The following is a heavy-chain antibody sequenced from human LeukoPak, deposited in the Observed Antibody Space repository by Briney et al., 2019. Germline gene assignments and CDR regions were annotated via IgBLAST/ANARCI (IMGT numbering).Heavy chain of an antibody. Sequence: GGSLRLSCAASGFTFKTYTMHWVRQAPGMGLEWVSSISSSSSSYIFYADSVKGRFTISRDNAKNSLYLQMSSLRAEDAAVYYCARDAIVVVPAAMGRKNYYYYMDVWGKGTTVTVSS. J-gene: IGHJ6*03. V-gene: IGHV3-21*01. CDR2: ISSSSSSYI. CDR1: GFTFKTYT. D-gene: IGHD2-2*01. CDR3: ARDAIVVVPAAMGRKNYYYYMDV.